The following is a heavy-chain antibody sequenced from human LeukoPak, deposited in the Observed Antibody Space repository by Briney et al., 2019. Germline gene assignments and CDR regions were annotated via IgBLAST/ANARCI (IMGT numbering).Heavy chain of an antibody. V-gene: IGHV3-7*01. J-gene: IGHJ4*02. CDR3: VRDRGWFHFDL. Sequence: GGSLRLSCAGSGFTFSNYSINWVRQAPGKGLEWVAHNKEDGTVKDYMDSVKGRFTISRDNTKNSLFLQLNSLRAEDTAVYYCVRDRGWFHFDLWGQGTLVTVSS. CDR2: NKEDGTVK. CDR1: GFTFSNYS. D-gene: IGHD3-10*01.